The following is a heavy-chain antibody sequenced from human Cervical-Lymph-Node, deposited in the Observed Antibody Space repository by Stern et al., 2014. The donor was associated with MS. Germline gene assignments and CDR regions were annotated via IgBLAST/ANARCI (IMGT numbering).Heavy chain of an antibody. CDR2: ISSSGSTI. CDR3: ARDRGSRERYYYYGMDV. V-gene: IGHV3-11*01. Sequence: VQLVESGGGVIQPGRSLRLSCAASGFTFSDYYMSWIRQAPGKGLEWVSYISSSGSTIYYADSVKGRFTISRDNAKNSLYLQMNSLRAEDTAVYYCARDRGSRERYYYYGMDVWGQGTTVTVSS. CDR1: GFTFSDYY. J-gene: IGHJ6*02. D-gene: IGHD1-26*01.